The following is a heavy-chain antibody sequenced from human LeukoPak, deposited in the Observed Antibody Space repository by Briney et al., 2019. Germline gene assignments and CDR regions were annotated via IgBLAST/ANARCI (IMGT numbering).Heavy chain of an antibody. CDR2: INPNSGGT. J-gene: IGHJ3*02. Sequence: GASVKVSCKASGYTFTGYYMHWVRQAPGQGLEWMGWINPNSGGTNYAQKFQGRVTITRDTSISTAYMELSRLRSDDTAVYYCARNVVPAARARVLDIWGQGTMVTVSS. CDR3: ARNVVPAARARVLDI. V-gene: IGHV1-2*02. CDR1: GYTFTGYY. D-gene: IGHD2-2*01.